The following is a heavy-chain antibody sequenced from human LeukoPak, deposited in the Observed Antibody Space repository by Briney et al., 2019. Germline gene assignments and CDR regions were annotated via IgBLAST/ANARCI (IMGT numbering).Heavy chain of an antibody. Sequence: GESLKISFKGPGYGFTRYWIGWVRPMPGKGGEWMGIIYPGDSDTRYSPSFQGQVTISADKSISTAYLQWSSLKASDTAMYYCARTGYCSGGSCPFDYWGQGTLVTVSS. D-gene: IGHD2-15*01. CDR2: IYPGDSDT. V-gene: IGHV5-51*01. CDR3: ARTGYCSGGSCPFDY. CDR1: GYGFTRYW. J-gene: IGHJ4*02.